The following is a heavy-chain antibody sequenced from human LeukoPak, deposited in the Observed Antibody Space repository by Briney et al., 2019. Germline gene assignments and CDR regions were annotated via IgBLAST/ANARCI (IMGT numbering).Heavy chain of an antibody. V-gene: IGHV1-69*04. CDR2: IIPILGIA. D-gene: IGHD3-10*01. Sequence: GASVKVSCKASGGTFSSYAISWVRQAPGQGLEWMGRIIPILGIANYAHKFQGRVTITADKSTSTAYMELSSLRSEDTAVYYCARDRPTSFYGSGSYSAFDIWGQGTMVTVSS. J-gene: IGHJ3*02. CDR1: GGTFSSYA. CDR3: ARDRPTSFYGSGSYSAFDI.